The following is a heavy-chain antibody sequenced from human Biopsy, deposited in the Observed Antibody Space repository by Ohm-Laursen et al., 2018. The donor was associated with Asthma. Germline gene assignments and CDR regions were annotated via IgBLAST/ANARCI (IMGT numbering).Heavy chain of an antibody. CDR2: IMTVLGTT. CDR3: ARCQVGYSSGWALLLKKIYYSGMDV. J-gene: IGHJ6*02. D-gene: IGHD6-19*01. CDR1: GGTFSNFA. V-gene: IGHV1-69*13. Sequence: TVNLSCKAPGGTFSNFAISWVRQAPGQGLEWLGGIMTVLGTTKYAQKVQGRVTITADQSTSTAYMEVTSLRSEDTAIYYCARCQVGYSSGWALLLKKIYYSGMDVWGQGTAVTVSS.